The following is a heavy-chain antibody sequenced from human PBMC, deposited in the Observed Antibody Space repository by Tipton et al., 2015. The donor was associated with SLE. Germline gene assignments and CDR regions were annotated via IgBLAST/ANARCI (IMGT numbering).Heavy chain of an antibody. CDR1: GGSISRGFFY. V-gene: IGHV4-61*01. J-gene: IGHJ6*03. CDR2: IYYSGST. Sequence: TLSLTCSVSGGSISRGFFYWGWIRQSPGKGLEWIGYIYYSGSTNYNPSLKSRVTISVDTSKNQFSLKLSSVTAADTAVYYCARGMRDGYYYYYYMDVWGKGTTVTVSS. CDR3: ARGMRDGYYYYYYMDV. D-gene: IGHD3-10*01.